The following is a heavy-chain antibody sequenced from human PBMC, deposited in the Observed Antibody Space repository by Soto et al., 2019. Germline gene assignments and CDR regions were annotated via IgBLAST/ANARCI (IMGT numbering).Heavy chain of an antibody. CDR2: INPYNGNT. CDR3: ARDLNLGLGDY. D-gene: IGHD7-27*01. J-gene: IGHJ4*02. V-gene: IGHV1-18*01. Sequence: ASVKVSCKASGYTFTSYGISWVRQAPGQGLEWVGWINPYNGNTKNAQKLQGRVTMTTDTSTSTAYMELRSLRSDDTAVYYCARDLNLGLGDYWGQGTLVTVSS. CDR1: GYTFTSYG.